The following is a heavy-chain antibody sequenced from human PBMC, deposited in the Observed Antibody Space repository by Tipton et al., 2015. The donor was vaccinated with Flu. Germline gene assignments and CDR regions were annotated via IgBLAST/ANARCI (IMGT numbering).Heavy chain of an antibody. V-gene: IGHV4-38-2*01. D-gene: IGHD2-15*01. J-gene: IGHJ5*02. CDR1: GYSISSGYY. CDR3: ARRYCSGGSCVTGWFDP. Sequence: TLSLTCAVSGYSISSGYYWGWIRQPPWKGLEWIGSIYHSGSTYYNPSLKSRVTISVDTSKNQFSLKLSSVTAADTAVYYCARRYCSGGSCVTGWFDPWGQGTLVTVSS. CDR2: IYHSGST.